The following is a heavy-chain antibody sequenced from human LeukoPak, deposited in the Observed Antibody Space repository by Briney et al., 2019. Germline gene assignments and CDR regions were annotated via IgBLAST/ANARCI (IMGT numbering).Heavy chain of an antibody. CDR2: IKQDGSEK. J-gene: IGHJ6*02. V-gene: IGHV3-7*01. CDR3: ARDDSSSWYLGYYYYYGMDV. Sequence: GGSLRLSCAASGFTFSSYWMSWVRQAPGKGLEWVANIKQDGSEKYYVDSVKGRFTISRDNAKNSLYLQMNRLRAEDTAVYYCARDDSSSWYLGYYYYYGMDVWGQGTTVTVSS. D-gene: IGHD6-13*01. CDR1: GFTFSSYW.